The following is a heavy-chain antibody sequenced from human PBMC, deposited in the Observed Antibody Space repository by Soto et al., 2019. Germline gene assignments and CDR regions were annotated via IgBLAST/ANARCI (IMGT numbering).Heavy chain of an antibody. D-gene: IGHD2-2*01. J-gene: IGHJ3*02. CDR1: GGSISSYY. CDR3: ARWGSCSFASCYGDAFDI. Sequence: SDTLSLTSTVSGGSISSYYRSWILQPPGTGLEWIGYIYYSGSTNYNPSLKSRFTISVDTSKNQFSLKLSCGSAAETFVHYCARWGSCSFASCYGDAFDIWRQGTVVTVSS. CDR2: IYYSGST. V-gene: IGHV4-59*07.